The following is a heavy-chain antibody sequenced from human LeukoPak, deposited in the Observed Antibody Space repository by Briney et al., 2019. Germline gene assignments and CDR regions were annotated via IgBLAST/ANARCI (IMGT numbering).Heavy chain of an antibody. J-gene: IGHJ4*02. CDR3: ASASSHRIAAGGDY. V-gene: IGHV3-74*01. Sequence: QPGGSLRLSCAASGFTFSNYWMPWVRQAPGKGLVWVSRINSDGSSRNYAHSVKGRFTISRDNAKNTLYLQMNSLRAEDTAVYYCASASSHRIAAGGDYWGQGTLVTVSS. CDR2: INSDGSSR. D-gene: IGHD6-13*01. CDR1: GFTFSNYW.